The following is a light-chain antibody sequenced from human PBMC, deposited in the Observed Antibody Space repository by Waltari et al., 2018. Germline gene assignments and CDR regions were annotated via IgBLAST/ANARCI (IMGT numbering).Light chain of an antibody. CDR3: CSYAGRSTWV. CDR1: GPDVGDYSY. Sequence: QSALTQPASVSASPGHSITSSCAGAGPDVGDYSYVSWYQQIPGKAPKVIIYDVTKRPSGVSNRFSGSKSGNSASLSISGLQAEDEAHYYCCSYAGRSTWVFGGGTKVTVL. V-gene: IGLV2-14*03. CDR2: DVT. J-gene: IGLJ3*02.